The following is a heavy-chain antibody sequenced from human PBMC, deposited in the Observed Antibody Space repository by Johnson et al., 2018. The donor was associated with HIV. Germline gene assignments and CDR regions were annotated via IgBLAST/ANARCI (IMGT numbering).Heavy chain of an antibody. CDR1: GFTFDNYG. CDR2: INWNRGSR. Sequence: VQLVESGGRVVRPGGSLRLSCAASGFTFDNYGMTWVRQAPGTGLEWVSGINWNRGSRGYADSVKGRLTISRDNSKNTLYLQMNSLRAEDTAVYYCAKDGRYGYGGLDAFDIWGQGTMVTVSS. D-gene: IGHD4-23*01. CDR3: AKDGRYGYGGLDAFDI. J-gene: IGHJ3*02. V-gene: IGHV3-20*04.